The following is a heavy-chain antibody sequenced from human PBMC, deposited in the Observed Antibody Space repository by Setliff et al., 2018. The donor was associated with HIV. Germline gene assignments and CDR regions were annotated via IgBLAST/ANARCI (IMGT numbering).Heavy chain of an antibody. Sequence: ASVKVSCKASGYTFSSYSLHWVRQAPGQGLEWMGVINPHGGSTNYAQKFQGRVTMTRDTSTSTVYMELSSLRSDDTAVYYCASPMRVSQAFDIWGQGTMVTVSS. CDR1: GYTFSSYS. J-gene: IGHJ3*02. V-gene: IGHV1-46*01. CDR3: ASPMRVSQAFDI. CDR2: INPHGGST.